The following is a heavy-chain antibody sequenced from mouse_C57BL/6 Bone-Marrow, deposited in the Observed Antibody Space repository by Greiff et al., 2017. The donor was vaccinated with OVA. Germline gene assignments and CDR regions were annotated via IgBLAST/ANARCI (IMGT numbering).Heavy chain of an antibody. D-gene: IGHD6-1*01. CDR3: ARLAWYFDV. J-gene: IGHJ1*03. Sequence: EFQLQQSVPELVKPGASVKISCKASGYTFTDYYMNWLQPSHGQSLEWIGDITPNTGGTSYNQKFKGKATLTLDKSSSTAYMELRSLTSEDSAVYYCARLAWYFDVWGTGTTVTVSS. V-gene: IGHV1-26*01. CDR1: GYTFTDYY. CDR2: ITPNTGGT.